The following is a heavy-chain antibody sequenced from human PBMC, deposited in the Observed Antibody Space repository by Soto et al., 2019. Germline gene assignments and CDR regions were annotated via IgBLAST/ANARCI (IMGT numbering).Heavy chain of an antibody. V-gene: IGHV3-74*01. D-gene: IGHD3-3*01. CDR1: GFTFSSYW. CDR2: INSDGSST. CDR3: ARDPPGRYDFWSGYYSYYYYGMDV. J-gene: IGHJ6*02. Sequence: EVQLVESGGGLVQPGGSLRLSCAASGFTFSSYWMHWVRQAPGKGLVWVSRINSDGSSTSYADSVKGRFTISRDNAKNTLYLQMNSLRAEDTAVYYCARDPPGRYDFWSGYYSYYYYGMDVWGQGTTVTVSS.